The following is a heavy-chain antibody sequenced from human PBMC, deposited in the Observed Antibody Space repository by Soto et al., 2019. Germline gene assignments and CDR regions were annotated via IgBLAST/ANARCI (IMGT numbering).Heavy chain of an antibody. CDR3: AREAGNYSGFDY. CDR2: INPNRGGT. D-gene: IGHD1-7*01. V-gene: IGHV1-2*04. Sequence: ASVKVSCTASGYTFTGYYMRWVRQAPGQGLEWMGWINPNRGGTNYAQKFQGWVTMTRDTSISTAYMELSRLRSDDTAMYYCAREAGNYSGFDYWGQGTLVTVSS. J-gene: IGHJ4*02. CDR1: GYTFTGYY.